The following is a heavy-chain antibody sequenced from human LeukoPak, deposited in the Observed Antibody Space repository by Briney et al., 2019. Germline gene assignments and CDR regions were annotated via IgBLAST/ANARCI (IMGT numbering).Heavy chain of an antibody. J-gene: IGHJ4*02. Sequence: SETLSLTCAVSGGSFFGSHWNWIRQSPEKGLEWIGEINHSGRTNYNPSLKSRVTISVDTSKSQFFLKLTSVTAADTAVYYCARDPTTVVTLPYYFYFWGQGTLVTVSA. D-gene: IGHD4-23*01. CDR3: ARDPTTVVTLPYYFYF. CDR1: GGSFFGSH. CDR2: INHSGRT. V-gene: IGHV4-34*01.